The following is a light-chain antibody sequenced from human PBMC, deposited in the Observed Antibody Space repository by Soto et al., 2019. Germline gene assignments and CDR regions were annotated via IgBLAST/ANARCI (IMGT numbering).Light chain of an antibody. CDR1: SSDVGGYNY. CDR3: SSYTSSSTRV. V-gene: IGLV2-14*01. Sequence: QSVLTQPASGSGSPGQSITISCTGTSSDVGGYNYVSWYQQHPGKAPKLMIYEVSNRPSGVSNRFSGSKSVNTATLTISGLQAEDEADYYCSSYTSSSTRVFGTGTKVTVL. CDR2: EVS. J-gene: IGLJ1*01.